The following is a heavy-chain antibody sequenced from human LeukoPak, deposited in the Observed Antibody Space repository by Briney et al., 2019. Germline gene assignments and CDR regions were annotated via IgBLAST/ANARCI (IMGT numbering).Heavy chain of an antibody. CDR2: ISSSTSYI. CDR1: GFAFSSYS. J-gene: IGHJ4*02. D-gene: IGHD4-17*01. CDR3: ARAGGSTVSHSDY. V-gene: IGHV3-21*01. Sequence: GGSLRLSCAASGFAFSSYSMNWIRQAPGKGLEWVSSISSSTSYIYYADSVKGRFTISKDNAKNSLYLQMNSLRAEDTAVYYCARAGGSTVSHSDYWGQGTLVTVSS.